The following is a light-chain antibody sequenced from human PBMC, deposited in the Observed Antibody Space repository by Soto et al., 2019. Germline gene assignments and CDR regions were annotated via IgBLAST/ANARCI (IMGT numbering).Light chain of an antibody. J-gene: IGLJ2*01. CDR1: SSDVGSYNL. CDR3: CSYAGSSTFVV. Sequence: QSVLTQPASVSGSPGQSITISCTGTSSDVGSYNLVSWYQHNPGKAPKLMIYEVSKRPSGVSNRFSGSKSGNTASLTISGLQAEDEADYYCCSYAGSSTFVVFGGGTKVTVL. V-gene: IGLV2-23*02. CDR2: EVS.